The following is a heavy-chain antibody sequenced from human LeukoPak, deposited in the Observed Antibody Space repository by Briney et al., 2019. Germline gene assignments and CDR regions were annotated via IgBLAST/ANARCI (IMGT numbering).Heavy chain of an antibody. J-gene: IGHJ4*02. CDR3: TRLAAAGSGRWAPDY. Sequence: GGSLRLSCGASGFTFSSYSMNWVRQARGKGLERVSCISSSSSYIYYADSVKGRFTISRDNAKNSVYLQMSGLTTEDTAVYYCTRLAAAGSGRWAPDYWGQGTLVTVSS. CDR2: ISSSSSYI. D-gene: IGHD1-14*01. V-gene: IGHV3-21*06. CDR1: GFTFSSYS.